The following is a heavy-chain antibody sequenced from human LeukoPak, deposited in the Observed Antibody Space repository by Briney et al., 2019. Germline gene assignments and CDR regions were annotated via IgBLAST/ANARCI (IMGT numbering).Heavy chain of an antibody. Sequence: GGSLSLSCAASGFSFSSYPMTWVRQAPGKGLEWVSVISSSTTDIYYADSVKGRFTISRDNPKNSLYLQMNSLRAEDTAVYYCARVNAAFDYWGLGTPVTVSS. CDR2: ISSSTTDI. V-gene: IGHV3-21*01. CDR1: GFSFSSYP. CDR3: ARVNAAFDY. D-gene: IGHD2-15*01. J-gene: IGHJ4*02.